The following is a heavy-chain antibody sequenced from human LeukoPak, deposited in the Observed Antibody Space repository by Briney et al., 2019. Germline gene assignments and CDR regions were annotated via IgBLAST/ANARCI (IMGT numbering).Heavy chain of an antibody. CDR1: GGSISSYY. J-gene: IGHJ4*02. D-gene: IGHD4-11*01. Sequence: PSETLSLTCTVSGGSISSYYWSWIRQPPGKGLEWIGYIYYSGSTNYNPSLKSRVTISVDTSKNQFSLKLSSVTAADTGVYYCARQGHDYSNWVLDYWGQGTLVTVSS. CDR3: ARQGHDYSNWVLDY. V-gene: IGHV4-59*08. CDR2: IYYSGST.